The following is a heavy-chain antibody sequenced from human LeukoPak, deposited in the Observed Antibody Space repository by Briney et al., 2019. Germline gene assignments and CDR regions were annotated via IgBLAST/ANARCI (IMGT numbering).Heavy chain of an antibody. V-gene: IGHV4-4*02. J-gene: IGHJ4*02. CDR1: GDSISSNKW. Sequence: PSETLSLTCAVSGDSISSNKWWNWVRQAPGKGLEWIGEIHHRGNTNYNPSLMSRVNISVDTTKNQFSLKLRSLTAADTAVYYCAKQGPARIPIVVVTAMAHWGQGTLVTVSS. D-gene: IGHD2-21*02. CDR3: AKQGPARIPIVVVTAMAH. CDR2: IHHRGNT.